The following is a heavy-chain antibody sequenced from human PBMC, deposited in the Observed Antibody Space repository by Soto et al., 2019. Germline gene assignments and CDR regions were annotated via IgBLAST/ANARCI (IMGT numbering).Heavy chain of an antibody. CDR2: IYWDDDK. J-gene: IGHJ5*02. CDR3: ALIGPWFGELIANL. CDR1: GFSLSTSGVG. V-gene: IGHV2-5*02. Sequence: QITLKESGPTLVKPTQTLTLTCTFSGFSLSTSGVGVGWIRQPPGKALEWLALIYWDDDKRYSPSLKSRLTITKDTSKNQVVLTMTNMDPVDTATYYCALIGPWFGELIANLWGQGTLVTVSS. D-gene: IGHD3-10*01.